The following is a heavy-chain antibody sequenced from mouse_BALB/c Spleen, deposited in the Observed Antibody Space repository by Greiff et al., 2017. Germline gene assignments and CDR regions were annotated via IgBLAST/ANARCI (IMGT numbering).Heavy chain of an antibody. Sequence: EVHLVESGGGLVKPGGSLKLSCAASGFTFSSYAMSWVRQSPEKRLEWVAEISSGGSYTYYPDTVTGRFTISRDNAKNTLYLEMSSLRSEDTAMYYCARDGEYGNCVWFAYWGQGTLVTVSA. V-gene: IGHV5-9-4*01. J-gene: IGHJ3*01. CDR2: ISSGGSYT. CDR1: GFTFSSYA. CDR3: ARDGEYGNCVWFAY. D-gene: IGHD2-10*02.